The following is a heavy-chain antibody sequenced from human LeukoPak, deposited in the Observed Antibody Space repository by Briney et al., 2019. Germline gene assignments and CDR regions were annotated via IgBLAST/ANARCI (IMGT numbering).Heavy chain of an antibody. CDR3: ARQGWFGEPSGWFDP. D-gene: IGHD3-10*01. CDR1: GGSISSSSYY. Sequence: PSETLSLTCPVSGGSISSSSYYWGWLRQPPGKGLEWIGSIYYSGSTYHNPSLKSRVTISVGTSKNQSSLKLISVTAADTAVYYCARQGWFGEPSGWFDPWGQGTLVTVSS. J-gene: IGHJ5*02. CDR2: IYYSGST. V-gene: IGHV4-39*01.